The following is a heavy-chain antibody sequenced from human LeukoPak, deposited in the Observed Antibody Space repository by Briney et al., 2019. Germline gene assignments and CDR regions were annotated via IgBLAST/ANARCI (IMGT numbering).Heavy chain of an antibody. CDR3: AKANYYDSSANY. J-gene: IGHJ4*02. D-gene: IGHD3-22*01. CDR1: GFTFDDYA. Sequence: PGGSLRLSCAASGFTFDDYAMHWVRQAPGKGLEWVSGISWNSGSIGYADSVKGRFTISRDNAKNSLYLQMNSLRAEDTALYHCAKANYYDSSANYWGQGTLVTVSS. V-gene: IGHV3-9*01. CDR2: ISWNSGSI.